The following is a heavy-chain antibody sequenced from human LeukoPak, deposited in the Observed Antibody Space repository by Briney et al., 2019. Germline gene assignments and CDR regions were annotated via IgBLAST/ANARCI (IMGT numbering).Heavy chain of an antibody. CDR1: GFTFSDYY. CDR3: TRETPFGGYTYGRGNFHY. V-gene: IGHV3-11*04. D-gene: IGHD5-18*01. Sequence: GGSLRLSCAASGFTFSDYYMSWIRQAPGKGLEWVSYISSSGSTIYYADSVKGRFTISRDNARNSLYLQMNSLSAEDTAVYYCTRETPFGGYTYGRGNFHYWGQGTLVTVSS. CDR2: ISSSGSTI. J-gene: IGHJ4*02.